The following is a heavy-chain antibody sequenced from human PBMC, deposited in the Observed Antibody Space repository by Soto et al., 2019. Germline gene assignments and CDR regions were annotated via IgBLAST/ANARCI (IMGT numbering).Heavy chain of an antibody. J-gene: IGHJ4*02. V-gene: IGHV3-33*01. CDR2: IWYDGSNK. CDR1: GFTFSSYG. D-gene: IGHD1-26*01. Sequence: QVQLVESGGGVVQPGRSLRLSCAASGFTFSSYGMHWVRQAPGKGLEWVAVIWYDGSNKYYADSVKGRFTISRDNSKNTLYLQMNSLRAEDTAVYYCARGTAPKWELLRSFAYWGQGTLFTVSS. CDR3: ARGTAPKWELLRSFAY.